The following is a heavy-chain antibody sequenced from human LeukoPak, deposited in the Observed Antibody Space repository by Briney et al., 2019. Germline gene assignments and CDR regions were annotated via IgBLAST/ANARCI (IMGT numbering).Heavy chain of an antibody. D-gene: IGHD5-12*01. CDR2: ISAYNGNT. J-gene: IGHJ5*02. Sequence: ASVKVSCKASGYTFTSYGISWVRQAPGQGLEWMGWISAYNGNTNYAQKLQGRVTMTTDTSTSTAYMELRSLRSDDTAVYYCAREEGADVVLRLRGSWFDPWGQGTLVTVSS. CDR1: GYTFTSYG. V-gene: IGHV1-18*01. CDR3: AREEGADVVLRLRGSWFDP.